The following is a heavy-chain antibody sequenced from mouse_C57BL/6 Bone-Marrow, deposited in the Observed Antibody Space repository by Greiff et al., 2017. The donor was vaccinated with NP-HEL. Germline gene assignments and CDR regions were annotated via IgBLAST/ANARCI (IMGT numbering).Heavy chain of an antibody. J-gene: IGHJ3*01. D-gene: IGHD2-4*01. CDR3: ARYDDYDRAWFAY. V-gene: IGHV1-63*01. CDR2: IYPGGGYT. CDR1: GYTFTNYW. Sequence: VQLQQSGAELVRPGTSVKMSCKASGYTFTNYWIGWAKQRPGHGLEWIGDIYPGGGYTNYNEKFKGKATLTADKSSSTAYMQFSSLTSEDSAIYYCARYDDYDRAWFAYWGQGTLVTVSA.